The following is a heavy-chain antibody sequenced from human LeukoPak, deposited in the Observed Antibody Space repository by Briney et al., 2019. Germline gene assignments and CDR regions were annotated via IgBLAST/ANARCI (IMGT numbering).Heavy chain of an antibody. D-gene: IGHD2/OR15-2a*01. J-gene: IGHJ3*01. CDR1: GFTLSSYW. CDR2: IKEDGSDE. V-gene: IGHV3-7*01. CDR3: VRTVRGIVQPQNAFDV. Sequence: GGSLRLSCAPSGFTLSSYWMTWVRQAPRKGLEWVANIKEDGSDEHYVDSVKGRFTISRDNAKKSLYLQMNTLRTEDTALYYCVRTVRGIVQPQNAFDVWGQGTMVTVSS.